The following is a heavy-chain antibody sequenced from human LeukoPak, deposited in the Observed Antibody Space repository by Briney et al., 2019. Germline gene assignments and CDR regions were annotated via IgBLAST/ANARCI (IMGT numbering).Heavy chain of an antibody. J-gene: IGHJ4*02. Sequence: GASVKVSCKASGYTLTGYTMHWVRQAPGQGLEWMGIINPSGGSTSYAQKFQGRVTMTRDTSTSTVYMELSSLRSEDTAVYYCAREGYYYDSTGLGLEYWGQGTLVTVSS. D-gene: IGHD3-22*01. CDR1: GYTLTGYT. CDR2: INPSGGST. V-gene: IGHV1-46*01. CDR3: AREGYYYDSTGLGLEY.